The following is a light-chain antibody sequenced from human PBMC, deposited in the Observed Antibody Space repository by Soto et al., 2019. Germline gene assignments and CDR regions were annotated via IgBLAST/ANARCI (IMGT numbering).Light chain of an antibody. Sequence: QSVLTQPPSASGTPGQRVTISCSGSSSNVGFNYVYWYQQLPGTAPKLLIYRDDQRPSGVPDRFSGSKSGTSASLAISGLRSEDEADYYCAAWDDSLTGFYVFGSGTKLTVL. CDR2: RDD. CDR3: AAWDDSLTGFYV. CDR1: SSNVGFNY. J-gene: IGLJ1*01. V-gene: IGLV1-47*01.